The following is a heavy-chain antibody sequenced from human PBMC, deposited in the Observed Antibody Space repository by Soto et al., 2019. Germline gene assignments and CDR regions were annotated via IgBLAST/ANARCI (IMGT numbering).Heavy chain of an antibody. CDR3: AKDEGYCSGGSCYDFDY. D-gene: IGHD2-15*01. CDR2: ISGSGGST. CDR1: GFTFSSYA. Sequence: GGSLRLSCAASGFTFSSYAMSWVRQAPGKGLEWVSAISGSGGSTYYADSVKGRFTIPRDNSKNTLYLQMNSLRAEDTAVYYCAKDEGYCSGGSCYDFDYWGQGTLVTVSS. J-gene: IGHJ4*02. V-gene: IGHV3-23*01.